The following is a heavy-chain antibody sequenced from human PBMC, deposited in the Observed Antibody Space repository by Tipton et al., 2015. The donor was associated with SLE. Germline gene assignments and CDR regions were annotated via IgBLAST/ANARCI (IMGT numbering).Heavy chain of an antibody. D-gene: IGHD6-13*01. CDR2: MYYSGST. Sequence: TLSLTCTVSGGSISSSSYSWGWIRQPPGKGLEWIGSMYYSGSTYYKPSLKSRVTISVDTSKNQFSLKLSSVTAADTAVYYCSYSSSWYSYYYYYGMDVWGQGTTVTVSS. CDR3: SYSSSWYSYYYYYGMDV. CDR1: GGSISSSSYS. V-gene: IGHV4-39*07. J-gene: IGHJ6*02.